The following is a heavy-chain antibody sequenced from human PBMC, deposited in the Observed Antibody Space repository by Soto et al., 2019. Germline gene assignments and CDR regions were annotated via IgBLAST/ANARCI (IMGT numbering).Heavy chain of an antibody. CDR2: IKSKTDGGTT. V-gene: IGHV3-15*07. Sequence: GGSLRLSCAASGFTFSNAWMNWVRQAPGKGLEWVGRIKSKTDGGTTDYAAPVKGRFTISRDDSKTTLYLQMNSLKTEDTAVYYCTRGRLSGYDNDYWGQGTLVTVSS. CDR1: GFTFSNAW. J-gene: IGHJ4*02. CDR3: TRGRLSGYDNDY. D-gene: IGHD5-12*01.